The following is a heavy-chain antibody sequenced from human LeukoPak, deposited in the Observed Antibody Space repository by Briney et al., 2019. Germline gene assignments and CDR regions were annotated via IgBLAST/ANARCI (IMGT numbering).Heavy chain of an antibody. J-gene: IGHJ4*02. CDR3: AKGRYGSGSFSTPFEY. Sequence: PGRSLRLSCAASGFTFDDYSMHWVRHAPGKGLEWVSLISSDGGSTYYADSVKGRFTISRDNSKNSLYVQLNNLRTEDTALYYCAKGRYGSGSFSTPFEYWGQGTLVTVSS. CDR2: ISSDGGST. CDR1: GFTFDDYS. V-gene: IGHV3-43*01. D-gene: IGHD3-10*01.